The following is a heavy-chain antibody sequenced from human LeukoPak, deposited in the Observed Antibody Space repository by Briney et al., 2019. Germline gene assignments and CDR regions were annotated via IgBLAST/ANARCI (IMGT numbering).Heavy chain of an antibody. V-gene: IGHV1-46*01. J-gene: IGHJ4*02. CDR1: GYTFTNYY. CDR3: SRGSAGMAFFDY. D-gene: IGHD3-10*01. CDR2: ITPTGGRT. Sequence: GASVKVSCKASGYTFTNYYMHWVRQAPGQGLEWMGVITPTGGRTSYPQKFQGRVTMTSDTSTSTVYMEVSSLKSEDTAVYYCSRGSAGMAFFDYWGQGILVTVSS.